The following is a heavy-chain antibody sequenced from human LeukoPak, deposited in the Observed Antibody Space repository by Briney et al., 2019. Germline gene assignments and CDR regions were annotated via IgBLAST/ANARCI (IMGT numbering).Heavy chain of an antibody. CDR2: ISGSGGST. V-gene: IGHV3-23*01. D-gene: IGHD3-3*01. J-gene: IGHJ6*03. CDR3: AKPFLRTPLYYCMDV. Sequence: GGSLRLSCAASGFTFSSYAMSWVRQAPGKGLEWVSAISGSGGSTYYADSVKGRFTISRDNSKNTLYLQMNSLRAEDTAVYYCAKPFLRTPLYYCMDVWGKGTTVTVSS. CDR1: GFTFSSYA.